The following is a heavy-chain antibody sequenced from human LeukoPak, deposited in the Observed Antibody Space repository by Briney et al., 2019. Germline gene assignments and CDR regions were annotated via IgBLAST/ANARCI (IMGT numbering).Heavy chain of an antibody. Sequence: SQTLSLTCTVSGGSISSGSYYWTWIRQPAGKGLEWIGRIYTSGRTDYNPSLKSRVTISVDTSKNQFSLKLSSVTAADTAVYYCASRGIVSDYWGQGTLVTVSS. CDR1: GGSISSGSYY. J-gene: IGHJ4*02. V-gene: IGHV4-61*02. D-gene: IGHD1-26*01. CDR3: ASRGIVSDY. CDR2: IYTSGRT.